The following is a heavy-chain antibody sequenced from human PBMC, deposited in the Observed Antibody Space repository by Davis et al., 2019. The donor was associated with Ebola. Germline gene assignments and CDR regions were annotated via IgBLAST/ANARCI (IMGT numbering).Heavy chain of an antibody. CDR2: ISYDGSNK. Sequence: GGSLRLSCAASGFTFSSYGMHWVRQAPGKGLEWVAVISYDGSNKYYADSVKGRFTISRDNSKNTLYLQMNSLRAEDTAVYYCAKDLPPYYDFWSGYFDIWGQGTMVTVSS. CDR1: GFTFSSYG. CDR3: AKDLPPYYDFWSGYFDI. J-gene: IGHJ3*02. V-gene: IGHV3-30*18. D-gene: IGHD3-3*01.